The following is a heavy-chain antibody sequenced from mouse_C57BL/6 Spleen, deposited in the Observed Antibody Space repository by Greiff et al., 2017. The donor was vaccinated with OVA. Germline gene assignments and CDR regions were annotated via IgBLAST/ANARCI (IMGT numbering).Heavy chain of an antibody. D-gene: IGHD1-1*01. CDR1: GYTFTSYW. Sequence: QVQLQQPGAELVKPGASVKLSCKASGYTFTSYWMQWVKQRPGQGLEWIGEIDPSDSYTNYNQKFKGKATLTVDTSSSTAYMQLSSLTSEDSAVYYCARWGSSSPGYWGQGTTLTVSS. CDR3: ARWGSSSPGY. CDR2: IDPSDSYT. J-gene: IGHJ2*01. V-gene: IGHV1-50*01.